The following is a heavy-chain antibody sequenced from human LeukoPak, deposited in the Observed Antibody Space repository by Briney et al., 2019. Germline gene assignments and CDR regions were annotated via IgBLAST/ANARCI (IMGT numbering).Heavy chain of an antibody. CDR1: GGSFSGYY. CDR2: INHSGST. Sequence: SETLSLTCAVYGGSFSGYYWSWIRQPPGKGLEWIGEINHSGSTNYNPSLKSRVTISVDTSKNQFSLKLSSVTAADTAVYYCARHIRSGWYFRAFDIWGQGTMVTVSS. D-gene: IGHD6-19*01. J-gene: IGHJ3*02. CDR3: ARHIRSGWYFRAFDI. V-gene: IGHV4-34*01.